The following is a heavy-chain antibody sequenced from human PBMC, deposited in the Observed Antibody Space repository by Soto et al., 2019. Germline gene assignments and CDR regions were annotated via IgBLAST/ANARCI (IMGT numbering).Heavy chain of an antibody. Sequence: SETLSLTCTVSGVPISTDDYYWTWIRQPPGKGLEWIGSIYYSGSTYNNPSLRSRVSMSIDTSKDQFSLKLKSVTAADTALYFCARQRTSVVTQAYFDVWGPGSLVTVS. D-gene: IGHD2-21*02. V-gene: IGHV4-39*01. CDR3: ARQRTSVVTQAYFDV. CDR2: IYYSGST. CDR1: GVPISTDDYY. J-gene: IGHJ4*02.